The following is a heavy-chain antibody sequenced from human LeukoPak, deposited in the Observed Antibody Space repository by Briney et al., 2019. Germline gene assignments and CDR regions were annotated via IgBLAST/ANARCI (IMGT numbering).Heavy chain of an antibody. J-gene: IGHJ4*02. CDR1: GFTVSSNS. CDR3: ARGLDNYGSGSSD. CDR2: IYSAGNT. V-gene: IGHV3-53*01. D-gene: IGHD3-10*01. Sequence: GGSLRLSCTVSGFTVSSNSMSWVRQAPGKGLEWVSFIYSAGNTHYSDSVKGLFTISRDNAKNSLYLQMNSLRAEDTAVYYCARGLDNYGSGSSDWGQGTLVTVSS.